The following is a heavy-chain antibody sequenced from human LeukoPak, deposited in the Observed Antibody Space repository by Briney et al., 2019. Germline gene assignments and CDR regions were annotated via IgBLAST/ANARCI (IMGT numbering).Heavy chain of an antibody. V-gene: IGHV3-48*03. CDR2: ISSGGNTE. CDR3: ARDTLNGPFVTSLDY. CDR1: GFSFSSHP. D-gene: IGHD3-9*01. J-gene: IGHJ4*01. Sequence: PGGSPRLSCAASGFSFSSHPMNWVRQAPGKGLEWLSHISSGGNTEYYLDSVRGRFTMSRDNAKNLLFLQMNSLTDEDTAVYYCARDTLNGPFVTSLDYWGHGALVTVSP.